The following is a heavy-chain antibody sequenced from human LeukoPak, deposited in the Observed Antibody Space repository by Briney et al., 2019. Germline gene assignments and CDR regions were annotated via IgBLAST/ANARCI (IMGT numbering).Heavy chain of an antibody. V-gene: IGHV3-9*01. CDR3: AKDRFFYDSGSKAN. J-gene: IGHJ4*02. D-gene: IGHD3-22*01. Sequence: GGSLRLSRVASGFPFDDDGMFWVRRSPGQGLGWVSSIGWYSDIIDYADSVKGRFTISRDNDKNSLYLQMNSLRVEDTAFYYCAKDRFFYDSGSKANWGQGTLVTVPS. CDR1: GFPFDDDG. CDR2: IGWYSDII.